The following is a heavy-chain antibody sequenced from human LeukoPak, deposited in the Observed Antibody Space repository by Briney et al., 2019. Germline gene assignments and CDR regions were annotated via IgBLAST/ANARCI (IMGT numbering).Heavy chain of an antibody. CDR1: GFTFSSYA. D-gene: IGHD1-26*01. J-gene: IGHJ4*02. V-gene: IGHV3-30-3*01. Sequence: PGGSLRLSCAASGFTFSSYAMHWVRQAPGKGLEGVAVISYDGSNKYYADSVKGRFTISRDNSKNTLYLQMNSLRAEDTAVYYCARGPGAIDYWGQGTLVTVSS. CDR3: ARGPGAIDY. CDR2: ISYDGSNK.